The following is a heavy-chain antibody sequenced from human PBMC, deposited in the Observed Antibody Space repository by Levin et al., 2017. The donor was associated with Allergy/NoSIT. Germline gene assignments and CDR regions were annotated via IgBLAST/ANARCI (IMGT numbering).Heavy chain of an antibody. CDR1: GYTFTSYY. V-gene: IGHV1-46*01. Sequence: ASVKVSCKASGYTFTSYYMHWVRQAPGQGLEWMGIINPSGGSTSYAQKFQGRVTMTRDTSTSTVYMELSSLRSEDTAVYYCAREHLANNCSSTSCYTRAFDSWGQGTMVTVSS. CDR3: AREHLANNCSSTSCYTRAFDS. CDR2: INPSGGST. J-gene: IGHJ3*02. D-gene: IGHD2-2*02.